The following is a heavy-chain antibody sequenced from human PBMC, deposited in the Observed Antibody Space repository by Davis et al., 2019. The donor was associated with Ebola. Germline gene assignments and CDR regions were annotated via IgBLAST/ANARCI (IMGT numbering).Heavy chain of an antibody. D-gene: IGHD3-16*01. CDR2: IYSGGST. J-gene: IGHJ5*02. Sequence: GESLKISCAASGFTVSSNYMGWVRQAPGKGLEWVSVIYSGGSTYYADSVKGRFTISRDNSKNTLYLQMNSLRAEDTAVYYCTTDEPYDYVWGSWSGPWGQGTLVTVSS. CDR3: TTDEPYDYVWGSWSGP. CDR1: GFTVSSNY. V-gene: IGHV3-53*01.